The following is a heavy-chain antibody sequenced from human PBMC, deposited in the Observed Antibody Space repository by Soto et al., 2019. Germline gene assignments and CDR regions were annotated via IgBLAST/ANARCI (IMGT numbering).Heavy chain of an antibody. CDR3: AKGTSPSSGSSEGFFDY. V-gene: IGHV3-23*01. CDR1: RFTFNNFA. J-gene: IGHJ4*02. CDR2: SGTT. D-gene: IGHD1-26*01. Sequence: GGSLRLSCVASRFTFNNFAMSWVRQAPGKGLEWVSSGTTYYADSVKGRFTVSRDNSKNTLHLQMNSLTVEDTAIYYCAKGTSPSSGSSEGFFDYWGQGTLVTVSS.